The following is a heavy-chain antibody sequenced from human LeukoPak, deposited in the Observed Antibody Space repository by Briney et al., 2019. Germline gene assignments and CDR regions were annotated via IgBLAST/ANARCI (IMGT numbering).Heavy chain of an antibody. J-gene: IGHJ5*02. Sequence: SVKVSCKASGGTFSSYAISWVRQAPGQGLEWMGRIIPILGIANYAQKFQGRVTITADKSTSTAYMELSSLRSEDTAVYYCARDGRSTSYNWFDPWGQGTLVTVSS. CDR3: ARDGRSTSYNWFDP. CDR1: GGTFSSYA. D-gene: IGHD2-2*01. CDR2: IIPILGIA. V-gene: IGHV1-69*04.